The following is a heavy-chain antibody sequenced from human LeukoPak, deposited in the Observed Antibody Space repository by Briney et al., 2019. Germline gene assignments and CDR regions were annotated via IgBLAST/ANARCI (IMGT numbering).Heavy chain of an antibody. J-gene: IGHJ3*02. V-gene: IGHV3-9*01. CDR1: GFTFDDYA. CDR2: ISWNSGSI. D-gene: IGHD4-23*01. Sequence: GRSLRLSCAASGFTFDDYAMPWVRQAPGKGLEWVSGISWNSGSIGYADSVKGRFTISRDNAKNSLYLQMNSLRAEDTALYYCAKDTRLGYGGNSGAFDIWGQGTMVTVSS. CDR3: AKDTRLGYGGNSGAFDI.